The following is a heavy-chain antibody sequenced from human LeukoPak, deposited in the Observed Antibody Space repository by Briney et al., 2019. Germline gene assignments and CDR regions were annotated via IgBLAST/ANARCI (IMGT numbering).Heavy chain of an antibody. D-gene: IGHD3-22*01. J-gene: IGHJ4*02. CDR2: IRYDGSNK. CDR1: GFTFSSYG. Sequence: GGSLRLSCAASGFTFSSYGMHWVRQAPGKGLEWVAFIRYDGSNKYYADSVKGRFTISRDNSKNTLNLQMHSLRADDTPVYYCAKDPTHYRVWDYYETIGLSYWGQGTLVTVSS. V-gene: IGHV3-30*02. CDR3: AKDPTHYRVWDYYETIGLSY.